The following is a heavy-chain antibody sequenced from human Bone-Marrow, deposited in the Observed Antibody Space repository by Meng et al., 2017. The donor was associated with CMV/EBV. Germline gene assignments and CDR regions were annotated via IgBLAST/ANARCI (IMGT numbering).Heavy chain of an antibody. CDR2: IRSKANSYAT. CDR1: GFTFRKFG. Sequence: GESLKISCVMSGFTFRKFGMHWVRQASGKGLEWVGRIRSKANSYATAYAASVKGRFTISRDDSKNTAYLQMNSLKTEDTAVYYCTRGPEDYWGQGTLVTVSS. CDR3: TRGPEDY. V-gene: IGHV3-73*01. D-gene: IGHD1-14*01. J-gene: IGHJ4*02.